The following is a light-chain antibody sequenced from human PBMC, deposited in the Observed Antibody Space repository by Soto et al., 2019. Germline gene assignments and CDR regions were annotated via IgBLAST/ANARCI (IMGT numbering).Light chain of an antibody. J-gene: IGKJ2*01. Sequence: EIVMTQSPATLSVSPGERATLSCRASQSISSNLAWYQQKPGQAPRLLLYGASNRANGIPARFSGSGSGTEVTLTISSLQSEDFAVYYCQQYNNWPPYTFGLGTKLEVK. CDR3: QQYNNWPPYT. CDR1: QSISSN. V-gene: IGKV3-15*01. CDR2: GAS.